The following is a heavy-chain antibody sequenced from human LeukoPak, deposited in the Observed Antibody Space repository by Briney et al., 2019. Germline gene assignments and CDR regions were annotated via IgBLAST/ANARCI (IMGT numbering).Heavy chain of an antibody. CDR1: GFSFSSHG. Sequence: GGSLRLSCATSGFSFSSHGIHGVRQAPGKGVEGGAFIRYDGNKEYYADSVKGGFTISRDNAKNSLSLQMNSLRAEDTTLYYCARGFDGRSAFDVWGQGTMVTVSS. CDR2: IRYDGNKE. J-gene: IGHJ3*01. V-gene: IGHV3-30*02. CDR3: ARGFDGRSAFDV. D-gene: IGHD2-15*01.